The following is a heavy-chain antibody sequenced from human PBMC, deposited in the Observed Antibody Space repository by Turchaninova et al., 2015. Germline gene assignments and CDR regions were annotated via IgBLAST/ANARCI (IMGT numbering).Heavy chain of an antibody. D-gene: IGHD4-11*01. CDR2: MSISGSTI. Sequence: KGLEWVSYMSISGSTIYYADSVKGRFTISRDSAKNSLYLQMNSLRAEDTAIYYCAGPDYSSLYWGQGTLVTVSS. CDR3: AGPDYSSLY. J-gene: IGHJ4*02. V-gene: IGHV3-48*03.